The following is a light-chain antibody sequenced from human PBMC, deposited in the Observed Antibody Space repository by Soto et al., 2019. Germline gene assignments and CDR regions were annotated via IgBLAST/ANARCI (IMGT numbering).Light chain of an antibody. Sequence: DIQMTQSPSTLSGSVGDRVTITCRASQTISCWLAWYQQKPGKAPKLLIYKASTLKSGVPSRFSGSGSGTEFTLTIRSLQPEDFATYHCQQLKSYPVTFGQGTKVDIK. CDR1: QTISCW. CDR2: KAS. V-gene: IGKV1-5*03. J-gene: IGKJ1*01. CDR3: QQLKSYPVT.